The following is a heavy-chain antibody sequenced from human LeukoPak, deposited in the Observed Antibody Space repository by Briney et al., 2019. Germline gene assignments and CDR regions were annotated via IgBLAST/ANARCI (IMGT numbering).Heavy chain of an antibody. D-gene: IGHD4-17*01. CDR3: ARESLGSVDPRRYSTTVSQDV. Sequence: GGSLKLSCAASGFSFSGSDMHWVRQASGKGLDWVGRIRSKANSYATEYAALVKGRFTISRDDSKNTAYLQMNSLKTEDTAVYYCARESLGSVDPRRYSTTVSQDVWGKGTTVTISS. V-gene: IGHV3-73*01. J-gene: IGHJ6*04. CDR1: GFSFSGSD. CDR2: IRSKANSYAT.